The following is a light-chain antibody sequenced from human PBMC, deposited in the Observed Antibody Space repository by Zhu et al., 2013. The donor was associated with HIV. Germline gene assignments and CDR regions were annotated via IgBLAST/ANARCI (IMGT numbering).Light chain of an antibody. CDR1: QTVSSNF. V-gene: IGKV3-20*01. CDR3: QQYANSPRT. J-gene: IGKJ4*01. Sequence: EIVLTQSPATLSLSPGERATLSCRASQTVSSNFLAWYHQIPGQAPRLLIYGASSRATGIPDRFSGSGSGTDFTLIISRLEPEDFAVYYCQQYANSPRTFGGGTKVEI. CDR2: GAS.